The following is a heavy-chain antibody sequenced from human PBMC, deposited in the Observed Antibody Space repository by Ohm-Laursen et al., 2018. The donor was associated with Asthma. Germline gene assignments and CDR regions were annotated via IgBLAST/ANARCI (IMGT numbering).Heavy chain of an antibody. V-gene: IGHV4-59*06. CDR2: IYYSGRT. Sequence: SETLSLTCTLSGASFSTYYWSWVRQHPGKGLEWIGYIYYSGRTDYNPSLQSRVTISVDTSKNQFSLKLRSVTAADTAVYYCASSMYGGKSGGGDPFDYWGQGTLVTVSS. D-gene: IGHD4-23*01. CDR3: ASSMYGGKSGGGDPFDY. J-gene: IGHJ4*02. CDR1: GASFSTYY.